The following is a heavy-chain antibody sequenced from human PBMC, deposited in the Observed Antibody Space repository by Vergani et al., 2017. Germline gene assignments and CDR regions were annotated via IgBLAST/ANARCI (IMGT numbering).Heavy chain of an antibody. V-gene: IGHV3-23*01. Sequence: EVQLLESGGGLVQPGGSLRLSCAASGFTFSSYAMSWVRQAPGKGLEWVSAISGSGGSTYYADSVKGRFTSSRDNSKNTLYLQMNSLRAEDTAVYYCASSMVRGIVHYYYGMDVWGQGTTVTVSS. CDR3: ASSMVRGIVHYYYGMDV. CDR2: ISGSGGST. J-gene: IGHJ6*02. CDR1: GFTFSSYA. D-gene: IGHD3-10*01.